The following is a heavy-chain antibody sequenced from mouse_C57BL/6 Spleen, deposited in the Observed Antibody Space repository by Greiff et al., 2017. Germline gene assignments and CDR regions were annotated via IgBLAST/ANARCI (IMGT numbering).Heavy chain of an antibody. Sequence: VQLQQSGAELARPGASVKLSCKASGYTFTSYGISWVKQRPGQGLEWIGEIYPRSGNIYYNEKFKGKATLTADKTSSTAYMELSSLTSEDSAVYYYARGMGSSLYYAMDYWGQGTSVTVSS. J-gene: IGHJ4*01. D-gene: IGHD1-1*01. CDR2: IYPRSGNI. CDR1: GYTFTSYG. V-gene: IGHV1-81*01. CDR3: ARGMGSSLYYAMDY.